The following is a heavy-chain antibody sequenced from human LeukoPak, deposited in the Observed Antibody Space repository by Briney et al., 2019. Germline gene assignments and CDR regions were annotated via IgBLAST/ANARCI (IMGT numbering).Heavy chain of an antibody. CDR2: IYYSGST. Sequence: SETLSLTCSVSDGSINSYYWSWIRQPPGKGLEWIGYIYYSGSTNYNPSLKSRVTISVDTSKNQFSLKLSSVTAADTAVYYCARDRSSYYFDYWGQGTLVTVSS. CDR3: ARDRSSYYFDY. CDR1: DGSINSYY. J-gene: IGHJ4*02. V-gene: IGHV4-59*01. D-gene: IGHD6-6*01.